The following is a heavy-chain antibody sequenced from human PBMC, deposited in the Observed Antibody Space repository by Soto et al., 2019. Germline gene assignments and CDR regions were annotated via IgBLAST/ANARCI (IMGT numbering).Heavy chain of an antibody. CDR1: GFTFSDYY. D-gene: IGHD3-10*01. V-gene: IGHV3-72*01. Sequence: EVQLVQSGGGLVQPGGSLRLSCAASGFTFSDYYMDWVRRAPGKGLEWVGRIRNKANNYATEYAASLKGRVTFSRDDSENSLYLQINSLETEDTAVYWCTREKRYYNNLTSFYFDNWCQGTLVTVSS. CDR3: TREKRYYNNLTSFYFDN. CDR2: IRNKANNYAT. J-gene: IGHJ4*02.